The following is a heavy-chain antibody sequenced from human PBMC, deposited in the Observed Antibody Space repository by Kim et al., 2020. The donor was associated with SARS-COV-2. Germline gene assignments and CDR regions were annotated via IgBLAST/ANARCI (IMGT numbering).Heavy chain of an antibody. V-gene: IGHV4-39*01. Sequence: PTLKSRVTISVDTSKNQFSLKRSSVTAADTAVYYCARYALGSSGGFRAHYWGQGTLVTVSS. D-gene: IGHD6-19*01. J-gene: IGHJ4*02. CDR3: ARYALGSSGGFRAHY.